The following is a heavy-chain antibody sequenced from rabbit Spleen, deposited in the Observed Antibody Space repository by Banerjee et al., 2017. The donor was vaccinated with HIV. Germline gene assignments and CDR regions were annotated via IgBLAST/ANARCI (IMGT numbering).Heavy chain of an antibody. CDR2: TAGGRSTFP. Sequence: QSLEESGGGLVQPEGSLTLTCKASGFSFSSNDYMCWVRQAPGKGLEWIACTAGGRSTFPYLASWAKGRFTISKASSTTVTLQMTSLMAADTATYFCARDTATRFSTYGMDLWGPGTLVTVS. CDR1: GFSFSSNDY. V-gene: IGHV1S40*01. J-gene: IGHJ6*01. D-gene: IGHD7-1*01. CDR3: ARDTATRFSTYGMDL.